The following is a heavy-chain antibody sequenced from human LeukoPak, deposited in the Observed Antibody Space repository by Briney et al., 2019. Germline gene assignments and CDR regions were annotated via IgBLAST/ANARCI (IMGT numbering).Heavy chain of an antibody. CDR2: ISGYNGNT. J-gene: IGHJ3*02. V-gene: IGHV1-18*01. CDR1: GYTFTKSG. CDR3: ARVGDGLNDGFDI. D-gene: IGHD5-24*01. Sequence: ASVKVSCKASGYTFTKSGISWVRQAPGQGLEWMGWISGYNGNTNYAQNFQGSVTMTRDTSITTVYMELSRLRSDDTAVYYCARVGDGLNDGFDIWGQGTMVTVSS.